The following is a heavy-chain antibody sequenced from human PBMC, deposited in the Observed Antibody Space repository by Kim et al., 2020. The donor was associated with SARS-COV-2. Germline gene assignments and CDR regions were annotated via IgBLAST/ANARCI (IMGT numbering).Heavy chain of an antibody. Sequence: SETLSLTCAVSGGSISSSNWWNWVRQPPGKGLEWIGEIYHSGSTNYNPSLKSRVTISVDKSKNQFSLKLSSVTAADTAVYYCAREIVVVPAAMVGDYYYYYGMDVWGQGTTVTVSS. CDR3: AREIVVVPAAMVGDYYYYYGMDV. J-gene: IGHJ6*02. CDR1: GGSISSSNW. D-gene: IGHD2-2*01. V-gene: IGHV4-4*02. CDR2: IYHSGST.